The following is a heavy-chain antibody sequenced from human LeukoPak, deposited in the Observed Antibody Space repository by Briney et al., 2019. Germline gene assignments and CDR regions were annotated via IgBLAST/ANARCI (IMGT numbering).Heavy chain of an antibody. CDR3: ARSRDNWNQGDAFDI. CDR2: INPSGGST. D-gene: IGHD1-20*01. CDR1: GYTFTTYY. Sequence: EASVKVSCKASGYTFTTYYIHWVRQAPGQGLEWMGIINPSGGSTSYAQKFQGRVTMTRDTSTSTVYMELSSLRSEDTAVYYCARSRDNWNQGDAFDIWGQGTMVTVSS. V-gene: IGHV1-46*01. J-gene: IGHJ3*02.